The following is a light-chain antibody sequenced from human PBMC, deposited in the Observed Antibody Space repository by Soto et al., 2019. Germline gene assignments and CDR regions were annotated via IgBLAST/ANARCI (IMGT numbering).Light chain of an antibody. V-gene: IGLV1-47*01. CDR3: AAWDDSLVV. J-gene: IGLJ2*01. Sequence: QPVLTQPPSASGTPGQTVTISCSGSSSNIGSAYIYWYQHLPGTAPKLLIYRNNQRPSGVPDRFSASKSRTSASLAISGLRSEDDDDYYCAAWDDSLVVFGGGTKLTVL. CDR2: RNN. CDR1: SSNIGSAY.